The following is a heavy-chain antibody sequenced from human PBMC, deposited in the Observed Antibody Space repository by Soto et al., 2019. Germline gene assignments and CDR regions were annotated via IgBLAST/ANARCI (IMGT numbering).Heavy chain of an antibody. Sequence: QVQLQGSGPGLVKPSQTLSLTCNVSGESISSGGYYWSWIRHHPRKGLEWIGYIYDSESAYYNPSLKSRVTISMDTSKNHFAMRLSSVTDADTAVYYCARASSSSSAADYWGQGTLVTVSS. V-gene: IGHV4-31*03. J-gene: IGHJ4*02. CDR3: ARASSSSSAADY. CDR2: IYDSESA. CDR1: GESISSGGYY. D-gene: IGHD6-6*01.